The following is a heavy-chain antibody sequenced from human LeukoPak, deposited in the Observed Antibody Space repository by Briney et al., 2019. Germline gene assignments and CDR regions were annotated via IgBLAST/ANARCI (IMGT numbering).Heavy chain of an antibody. Sequence: SETLSLTCAVSGGSFSGFYWSWIRQPPGGGLEWIADINRSGTTNYNPSLKSRVTISVDTSKNQFSLNLKSMTAADTAVYYCTRQYSSSYYSDYWGQGTLVTVSS. CDR3: TRQYSSSYYSDY. CDR2: INRSGTT. V-gene: IGHV4-34*01. CDR1: GGSFSGFY. D-gene: IGHD6-6*01. J-gene: IGHJ4*02.